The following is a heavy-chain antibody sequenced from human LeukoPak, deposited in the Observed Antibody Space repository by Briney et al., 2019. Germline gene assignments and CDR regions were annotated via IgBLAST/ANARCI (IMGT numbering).Heavy chain of an antibody. J-gene: IGHJ3*02. CDR1: GYSFTSYW. CDR2: IYPGDSDT. V-gene: IGHV5-51*01. D-gene: IGHD6-19*01. Sequence: AESLKISCKASGYSFTSYWIGWVRQMPGKGLEWMGIIYPGDSDTRYSPSFQGQVTISADKTISTAYLQWSSLKASDTAMYYCARSGYSSGWYYNSEHDAFDIWGQGTMATVSS. CDR3: ARSGYSSGWYYNSEHDAFDI.